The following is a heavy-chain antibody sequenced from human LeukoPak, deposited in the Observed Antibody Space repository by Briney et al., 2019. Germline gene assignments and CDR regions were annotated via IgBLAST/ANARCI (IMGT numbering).Heavy chain of an antibody. CDR2: IWYDGSNK. CDR3: ARDEEQTFDY. D-gene: IGHD1-26*01. J-gene: IGHJ4*02. CDR1: GFTFSSYG. Sequence: GGSLRLSCAASGFTFSSYGMHWVRQAPGEGLEWVTVIWYDGSNKYYADSVKGRFTISRDNSKNTLYLQMNSLRAEDTAVYYCARDEEQTFDYWGQGTLVTVSS. V-gene: IGHV3-33*01.